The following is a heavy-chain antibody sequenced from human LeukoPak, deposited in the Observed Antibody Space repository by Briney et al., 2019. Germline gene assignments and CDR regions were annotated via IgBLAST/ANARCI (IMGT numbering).Heavy chain of an antibody. CDR2: IYYSGST. D-gene: IGHD7-27*01. V-gene: IGHV4-61*01. CDR1: GGSFSSGSYY. J-gene: IGHJ6*02. CDR3: ARNMGMHYYYGMDV. Sequence: SETLSLTCTVSGGSFSSGSYYWSWIRQPPGKGLEWIGYIYYSGSTNYNPSLKSRVTISVDTSKNQFSLKLSSVTAADTDVYYCARNMGMHYYYGMDVWGQGTTVTVSS.